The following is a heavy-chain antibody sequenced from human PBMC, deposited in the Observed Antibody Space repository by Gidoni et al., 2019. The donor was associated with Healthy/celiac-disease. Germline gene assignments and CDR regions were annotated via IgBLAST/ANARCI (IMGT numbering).Heavy chain of an antibody. CDR1: GGTFSSYP. Sequence: QVQLVQSGAGVKKRGSSVNVSCKASGGTFSSYPISWVRQAPGQGLEWMGGIIPIFGTANYAQKFQGRVTITADKSTSTAYMELSSLRSEDTAVYYCVRSRRPSWEGYYYGMDVWGQGTTVTVSS. V-gene: IGHV1-69*06. D-gene: IGHD1-26*01. J-gene: IGHJ6*02. CDR3: VRSRRPSWEGYYYGMDV. CDR2: IIPIFGTA.